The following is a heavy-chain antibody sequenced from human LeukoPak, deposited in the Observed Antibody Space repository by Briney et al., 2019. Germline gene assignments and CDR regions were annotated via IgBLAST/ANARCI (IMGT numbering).Heavy chain of an antibody. CDR3: ARAERITIFRFDP. D-gene: IGHD3-3*01. CDR1: GGTFSSYA. J-gene: IGHJ5*02. CDR2: IIPILGIA. V-gene: IGHV1-69*04. Sequence: GASVKVSCKASGGTFSSYAISWVRQAPGQGLEWMGRIIPILGIANYAQKFQGRVTITADKSTSTAYMELSRLRSDDTAVYYCARAERITIFRFDPWGQGTLVTVSS.